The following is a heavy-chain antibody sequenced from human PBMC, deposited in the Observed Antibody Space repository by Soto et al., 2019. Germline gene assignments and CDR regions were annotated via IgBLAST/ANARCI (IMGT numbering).Heavy chain of an antibody. D-gene: IGHD6-13*01. J-gene: IGHJ4*02. V-gene: IGHV3-11*05. CDR3: AREGPGSSSWFVDS. Sequence: QVQLVESGGGLVKPGGSLRLSCAASGFTFSDYYMSWIRQAPGKGLEWLSYISSSSNYIHYADSVKGRFTISRDNAKNSLYLQMNRLRGEDTAVYYCAREGPGSSSWFVDSWGQGTLVTVSS. CDR2: ISSSSNYI. CDR1: GFTFSDYY.